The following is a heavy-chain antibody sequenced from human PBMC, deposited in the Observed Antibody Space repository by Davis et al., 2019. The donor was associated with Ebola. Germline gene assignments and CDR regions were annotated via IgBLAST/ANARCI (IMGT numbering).Heavy chain of an antibody. Sequence: PSETLSLTCAVSGYSISSSNWWGWIRQPPGKGLEWIGYIYYSGSTYYNPSLKSRVTMSVDTSKNQFSLKLSSVTAADTAVYYCARAPSFSGRHFDYWGQGTLVTVSS. V-gene: IGHV4-28*03. CDR2: IYYSGST. D-gene: IGHD3-3*02. CDR3: ARAPSFSGRHFDY. J-gene: IGHJ4*02. CDR1: GYSISSSNW.